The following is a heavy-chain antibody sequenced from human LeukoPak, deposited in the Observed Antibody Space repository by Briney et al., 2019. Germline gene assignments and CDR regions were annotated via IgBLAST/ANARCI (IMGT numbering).Heavy chain of an antibody. CDR1: GFTFSSYA. V-gene: IGHV3-23*01. CDR2: ISGSGSTI. Sequence: PGGSLRLSCAASGFTFSSYAMSWVRQAPGKGLEWVSAISGSGSTIYYADSVKGRFTISRDNAKNSLYLQMNSLRAEDTAVYYCARGSFEHVGPGGWFDPWGQGTLVTVSS. CDR3: ARGSFEHVGPGGWFDP. D-gene: IGHD3-9*01. J-gene: IGHJ5*02.